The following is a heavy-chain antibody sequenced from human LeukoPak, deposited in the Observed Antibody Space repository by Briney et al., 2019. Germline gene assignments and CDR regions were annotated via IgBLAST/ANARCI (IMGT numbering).Heavy chain of an antibody. D-gene: IGHD4-17*01. V-gene: IGHV1-18*01. J-gene: IGHJ5*02. CDR3: ARRLAHGLDNWFDP. CDR1: GYTFTSYG. CDR2: ISAYNGNT. Sequence: ASVKVSCKASGYTFTSYGISWVRQAPGQGLEWMGWISAYNGNTNYAQKLQGRVTMTTDTSTSTAYMELRSLRSDDTAVYYYARRLAHGLDNWFDPWGQGTLVTVSS.